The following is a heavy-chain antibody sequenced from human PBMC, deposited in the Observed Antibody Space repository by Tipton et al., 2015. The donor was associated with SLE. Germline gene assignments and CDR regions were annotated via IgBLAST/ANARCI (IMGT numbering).Heavy chain of an antibody. CDR2: IYYSGST. V-gene: IGHV4-59*08. J-gene: IGHJ3*02. Sequence: TLSLTCTVSGGYISSYYWSWIRQPPGKGLEWIGYIYYSGSTNYNPSLKSRVTISVDTSKNQFSLKLSSVTAADTAVYYCARQGRDGPFDAFDIWGQGTMVTVSS. CDR3: ARQGRDGPFDAFDI. CDR1: GGYISSYY. D-gene: IGHD5-24*01.